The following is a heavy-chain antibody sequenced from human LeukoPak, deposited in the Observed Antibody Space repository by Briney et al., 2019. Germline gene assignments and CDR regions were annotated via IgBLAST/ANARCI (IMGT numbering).Heavy chain of an antibody. CDR3: VKSGGRNDFNY. J-gene: IGHJ4*02. CDR2: ISSGGSET. CDR1: GFTFNRYV. Sequence: PGGSLRVSCAASGFTFNRYVMHWVRLPPGKGLDWVAFISSGGSETYYADSVKGRFTISRDNSKNTLFLQMNSLTTEDTGVYYCVKSGGRNDFNYWGQGTLVTVSS. D-gene: IGHD1-1*01. V-gene: IGHV3-30*02.